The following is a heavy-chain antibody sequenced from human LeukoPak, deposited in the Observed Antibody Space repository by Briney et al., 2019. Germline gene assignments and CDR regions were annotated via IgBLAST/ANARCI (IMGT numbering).Heavy chain of an antibody. Sequence: SETLSLTCTVSGGSISSYYWSWIQQPPGKGLEWIGYIYYSGSTNYNPSLKSRVTISVDTSKNQFSLKLSSVTAADTAVYYCARRCSSTSCYYYYGMDVWGQGTTVTVSS. CDR1: GGSISSYY. J-gene: IGHJ6*02. CDR3: ARRCSSTSCYYYYGMDV. D-gene: IGHD2-2*01. V-gene: IGHV4-59*01. CDR2: IYYSGST.